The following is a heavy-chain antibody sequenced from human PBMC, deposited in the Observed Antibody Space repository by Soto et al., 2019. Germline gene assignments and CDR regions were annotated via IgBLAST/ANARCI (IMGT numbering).Heavy chain of an antibody. J-gene: IGHJ5*02. Sequence: PSETLSLTCTVSGGSISSSSYYWGWIRQPPGKGLEWIGSIYYSGSTYYNPSLKSRVTISVDTYKNQFSLKLSSVTAADTAVYYCARHRLAVTMAPNWFDPWGQGTLVTVSS. V-gene: IGHV4-39*01. D-gene: IGHD3-10*01. CDR3: ARHRLAVTMAPNWFDP. CDR2: IYYSGST. CDR1: GGSISSSSYY.